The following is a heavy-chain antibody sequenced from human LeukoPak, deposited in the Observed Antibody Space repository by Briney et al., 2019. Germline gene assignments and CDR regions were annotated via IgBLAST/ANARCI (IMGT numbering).Heavy chain of an antibody. J-gene: IGHJ5*02. CDR3: ARGPRSYSSSWYNWFDP. V-gene: IGHV3-30*02. D-gene: IGHD6-13*01. Sequence: PGGSLRLSCAAYGFTFSSYAMQWVRQAPGKGLEWVAFILYGGSNKYYADSVKGRFTISRDNSKNTLYLQMNSLTAEDTAVYYCARGPRSYSSSWYNWFDPWGQGTLVTVSS. CDR2: ILYGGSNK. CDR1: GFTFSSYA.